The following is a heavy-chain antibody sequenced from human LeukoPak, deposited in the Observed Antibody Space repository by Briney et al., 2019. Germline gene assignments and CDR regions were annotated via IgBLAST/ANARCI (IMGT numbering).Heavy chain of an antibody. V-gene: IGHV3-11*01. CDR2: ISSSGSTI. CDR3: ARPYSRGWYPVYYFDY. J-gene: IGHJ4*02. D-gene: IGHD6-19*01. Sequence: AGSLSLSCAASGFTFSDYYLSWIRQAPGQGLEWVSYISSSGSTIYYADPVKGRFTISRANAKTSLYLQMNSLRAEDTAVYYCARPYSRGWYPVYYFDYWGQGTLVTVSS. CDR1: GFTFSDYY.